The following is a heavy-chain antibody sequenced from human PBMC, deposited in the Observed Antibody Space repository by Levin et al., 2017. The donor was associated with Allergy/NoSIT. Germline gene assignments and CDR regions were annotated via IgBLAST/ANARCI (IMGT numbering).Heavy chain of an antibody. Sequence: ASVKVSCKASGYTFTSYGISWVRQAPGQGLEWMGWISAYNGNTNYAQKLQGRVTMTTDTSTSTAYMELRSLRSDDTAVYYCARDRGSQPPNWFDPWGQGTLVTVSS. CDR3: ARDRGSQPPNWFDP. J-gene: IGHJ5*02. V-gene: IGHV1-18*01. D-gene: IGHD1-26*01. CDR2: ISAYNGNT. CDR1: GYTFTSYG.